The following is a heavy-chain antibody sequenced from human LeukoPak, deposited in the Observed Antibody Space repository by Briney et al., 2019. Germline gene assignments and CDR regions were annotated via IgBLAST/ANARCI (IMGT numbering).Heavy chain of an antibody. J-gene: IGHJ4*02. CDR2: INHSGST. D-gene: IGHD3-22*01. CDR3: ARDYDSSGYYYGSFDY. CDR1: GGSISSYY. Sequence: SETLSLTCTVSGGSISSYYWSWIRQPPGKELEWIGEINHSGSTNYNPSLKSRVTISVDTSKNQFSLKLSSVTAADTAVYCCARDYDSSGYYYGSFDYWGQGTLVTVSS. V-gene: IGHV4-34*01.